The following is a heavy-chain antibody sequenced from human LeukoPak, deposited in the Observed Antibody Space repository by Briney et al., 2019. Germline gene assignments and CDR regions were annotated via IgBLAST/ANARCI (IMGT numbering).Heavy chain of an antibody. J-gene: IGHJ5*02. D-gene: IGHD4-17*01. CDR1: GFTFSSYS. Sequence: GGSLRLSCAASGFTFSSYSMNWVRQAPGKGLEWVSSISGSSTYIYYTDSVKGRFTISRDNAKNSLYLQMNSLRAEDTAVYYCARVTRSPFGWFDPWGQGTQVTVSS. V-gene: IGHV3-21*01. CDR2: ISGSSTYI. CDR3: ARVTRSPFGWFDP.